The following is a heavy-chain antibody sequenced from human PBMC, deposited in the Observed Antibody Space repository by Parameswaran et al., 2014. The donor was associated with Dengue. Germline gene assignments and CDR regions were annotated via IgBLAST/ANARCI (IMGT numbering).Heavy chain of an antibody. CDR2: INAYTGDT. CDR3: ARGIGYCTSTSCDSYYYYYMDV. Sequence: WVRQAPGQGLEWMGWINAYTGDTNYAQKLQGRATMTTDTSTSTAYMELRRLRSDDTAVYYCARGIGYCTSTSCDSYYYYYMDVWGKGTTVTVSS. J-gene: IGHJ6*03. V-gene: IGHV1-18*01. D-gene: IGHD2-2*01.